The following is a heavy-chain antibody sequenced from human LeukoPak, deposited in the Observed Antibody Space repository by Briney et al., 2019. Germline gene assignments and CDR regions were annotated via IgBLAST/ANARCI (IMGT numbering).Heavy chain of an antibody. V-gene: IGHV5-51*01. CDR2: IYPGDSDT. CDR3: ARLRYDIVVVPAAIGDYYYYYMDV. Sequence: GESLKISCKGSGYSFTSYWIGWVRQMPGKGLEWMGIIYPGDSDTRYSPSFQGQVTISADKSISTAYLQWSSLKASDTAMYYCARLRYDIVVVPAAIGDYYYYYMDVWGKGTTVTVSS. CDR1: GYSFTSYW. J-gene: IGHJ6*03. D-gene: IGHD2-2*02.